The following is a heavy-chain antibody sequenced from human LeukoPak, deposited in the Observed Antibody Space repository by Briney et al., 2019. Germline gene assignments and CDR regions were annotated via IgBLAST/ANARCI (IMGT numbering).Heavy chain of an antibody. CDR3: ARDWLGVAIFDY. D-gene: IGHD3-3*01. V-gene: IGHV1-2*02. Sequence: GASVKVSCKASGYTFTGYYMHWVRQAPGQGIEWMGWINPNSGGTNYAQKFQGRVTMTRDTSISTAYMELSRLRSDDTAVYYCARDWLGVAIFDYWGQGTLVTVSS. J-gene: IGHJ4*02. CDR1: GYTFTGYY. CDR2: INPNSGGT.